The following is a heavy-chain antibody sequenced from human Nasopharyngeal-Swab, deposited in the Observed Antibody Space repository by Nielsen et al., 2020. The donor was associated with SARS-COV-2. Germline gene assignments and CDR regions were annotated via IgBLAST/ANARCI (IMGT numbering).Heavy chain of an antibody. Sequence: ASVKVSCKVSGYTLTELSMHWVRQAPGKGLEWMGGFNPEDGETIYAQKFQGRVTMTEDTSTDTAYMELSSLRSEDTAVYYCATGRVTTFFSWFDPWGQGTLVTVSS. CDR2: FNPEDGET. D-gene: IGHD4-17*01. CDR1: GYTLTELS. V-gene: IGHV1-24*01. CDR3: ATGRVTTFFSWFDP. J-gene: IGHJ5*02.